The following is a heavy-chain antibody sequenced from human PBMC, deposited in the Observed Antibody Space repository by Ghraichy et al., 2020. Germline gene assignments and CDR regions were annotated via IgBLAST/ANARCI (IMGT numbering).Heavy chain of an antibody. J-gene: IGHJ6*02. CDR2: ITGSGRTI. CDR1: GITLSNYG. Sequence: GGSLRLSCVGSGITLSNYGMNWVRQSPGKGLEWVSYITGSGRTIAYADSVKGRFTISRDNAQNSLSLQMNSLRDEDTAVYYCARGSPVVRFYYYGGMYVCGQGTTGAVSS. V-gene: IGHV3-48*02. CDR3: ARGSPVVRFYYYGGMYV.